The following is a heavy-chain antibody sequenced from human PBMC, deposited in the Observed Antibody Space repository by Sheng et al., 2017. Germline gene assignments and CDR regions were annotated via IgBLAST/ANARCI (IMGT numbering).Heavy chain of an antibody. Sequence: QVQLVESGGGVVQPGRSLRLSCAASGFTFSSYGMHWVRQAPGKGLEWVAVIWYDGSNKYYADSVKGRFTISRDNSKNTLYLQMNSLRAEDTAVYYCARTALMQRTYGDGYYGMDVWGQGTTVTVSS. CDR3: ARTALMQRTYGDGYYGMDV. J-gene: IGHJ6*02. CDR2: IWYDGSNK. D-gene: IGHD4-17*01. V-gene: IGHV3-33*01. CDR1: GFTFSSYG.